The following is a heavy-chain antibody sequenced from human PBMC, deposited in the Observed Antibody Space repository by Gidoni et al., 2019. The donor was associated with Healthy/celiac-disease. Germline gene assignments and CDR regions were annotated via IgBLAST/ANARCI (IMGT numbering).Heavy chain of an antibody. CDR1: GGNFSSYA. V-gene: IGHV1-69*04. CDR2: IIPILGIA. CDR3: ARVPDVRYYGMDV. Sequence: QVQLVQSGAEVKKPGSSVKVSCKASGGNFSSYAISWVRQAPGQGLEWMGRIIPILGIANYAQKFQGRVTITADKSTSTAYMELSSLRSEDTAVYYCARVPDVRYYGMDVWGQGTTVTVSS. J-gene: IGHJ6*02.